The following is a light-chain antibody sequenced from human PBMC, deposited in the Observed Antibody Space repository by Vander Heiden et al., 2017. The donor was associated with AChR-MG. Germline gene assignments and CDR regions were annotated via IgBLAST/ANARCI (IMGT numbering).Light chain of an antibody. CDR3: QRYNNWRPIT. CDR1: QSLSSN. Sequence: EIVMTQSPATLSVSPGQRATPSCRASQSLSSNLAWYQQKPGQGPRLLFYGASTTATGIPARVSGSGCGTEFTFTISSLQSEDYAVYCCQRYNNWRPITFGQGTKLEIK. J-gene: IGKJ2*01. CDR2: GAS. V-gene: IGKV3-15*01.